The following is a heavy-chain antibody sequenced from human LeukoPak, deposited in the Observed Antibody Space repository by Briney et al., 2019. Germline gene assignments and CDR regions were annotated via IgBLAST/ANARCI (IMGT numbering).Heavy chain of an antibody. D-gene: IGHD6-19*01. Sequence: ASVKVSCKASGYTFTDYSIHWVRQAPGQGLEWMGGIIPIFGTANYAQKFQGRVRITADKSTSTAYMELSSLRSEDTAVYYCANTAVAGRIGWFDPWGQGTLVTVSS. CDR3: ANTAVAGRIGWFDP. CDR2: IIPIFGTA. J-gene: IGHJ5*02. CDR1: GYTFTDYS. V-gene: IGHV1-69*06.